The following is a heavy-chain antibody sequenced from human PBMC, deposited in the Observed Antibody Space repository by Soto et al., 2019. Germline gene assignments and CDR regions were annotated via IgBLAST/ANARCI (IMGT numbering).Heavy chain of an antibody. V-gene: IGHV3-74*01. J-gene: IGHJ4*02. CDR3: ARPPHYDYYGSGSYYNILSY. CDR1: GFTFSSYW. Sequence: PGGSLRLSCAASGFTFSSYWMHWVRQAPGKGLVWVSRINSDGSSTSYADSVKGRFTISRDNAKNTLYLQMNSLRAEDTAVYYCARPPHYDYYGSGSYYNILSYWGQGTLVTVSS. CDR2: INSDGSST. D-gene: IGHD3-10*01.